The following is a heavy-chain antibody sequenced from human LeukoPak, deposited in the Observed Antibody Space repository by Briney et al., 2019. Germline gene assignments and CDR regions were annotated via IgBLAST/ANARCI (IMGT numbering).Heavy chain of an antibody. D-gene: IGHD4-17*01. J-gene: IGHJ4*02. Sequence: GGSLRLSCAASGFTFSNYWMAWVRQAPGKGPEWVSAISGSGGSTYYADSVKGRFTISRDNSKNTLYLQMNSLRAEDTAVYYCASDRLDYGDYGFFDYWGQGTLVTVSS. CDR2: ISGSGGST. CDR1: GFTFSNYW. V-gene: IGHV3-23*01. CDR3: ASDRLDYGDYGFFDY.